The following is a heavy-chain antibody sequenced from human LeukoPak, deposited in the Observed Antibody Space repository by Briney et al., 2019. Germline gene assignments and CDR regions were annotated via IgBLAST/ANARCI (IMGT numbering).Heavy chain of an antibody. CDR2: INSDGSST. D-gene: IGHD3-3*01. CDR1: GFTFSSYW. CDR3: ARASYYDFWSGPSTPFDY. Sequence: PGGSLRLSCAASGFTFSSYWMHWVRQAPGKGLVWVSRINSDGSSTSYADSVKGRFTISRDNAKNTLYLQMNSLRAEDTAVYYCARASYYDFWSGPSTPFDYWGQGTLVTVSS. V-gene: IGHV3-74*01. J-gene: IGHJ4*02.